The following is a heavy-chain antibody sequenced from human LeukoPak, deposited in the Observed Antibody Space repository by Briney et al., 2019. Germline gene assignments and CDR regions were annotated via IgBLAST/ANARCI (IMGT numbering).Heavy chain of an antibody. Sequence: GGSLRLSCAASGFTFSSYAMSWVRQAPGKGLEWVSAISGSGGSTYYADSVKGRFTISRDNSKNTLYLQMNSLRAEDTAVYYCAKYPYYYGSGTLDYWGQGTLVTVSS. CDR1: GFTFSSYA. D-gene: IGHD3-10*01. V-gene: IGHV3-23*01. CDR2: ISGSGGST. J-gene: IGHJ4*02. CDR3: AKYPYYYGSGTLDY.